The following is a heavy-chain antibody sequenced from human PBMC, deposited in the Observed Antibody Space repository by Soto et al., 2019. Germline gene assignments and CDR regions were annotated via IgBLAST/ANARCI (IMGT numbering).Heavy chain of an antibody. V-gene: IGHV2-5*02. CDR2: IYWDDDK. CDR1: GFSFSTSEVG. CDR3: AHTLHTSGWPFDY. Sequence: QITLKESGPTLVKPTQTLTLTCTFSGFSFSTSEVGVGWIRQPPGKALERLGLIYWDDDKRYSPSLKNRLSITKDTSKNQVILTVTNMDPVDAGTYYCAHTLHTSGWPFDYWGQGTLVTVSS. J-gene: IGHJ4*02. D-gene: IGHD6-19*01.